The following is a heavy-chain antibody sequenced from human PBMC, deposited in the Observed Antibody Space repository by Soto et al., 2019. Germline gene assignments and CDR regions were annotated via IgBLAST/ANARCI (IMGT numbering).Heavy chain of an antibody. Sequence: QVQLQESGPGLVKPSGTLSLTCAVSSGSISSSNWWSWVRQPPGKGLEWIGEIYHTGSTNYYPSLKSRVSTSVDKSKNQFSLILTSVTAADTAVYYFVRDGGYCFDVWGKGTTVNVSS. D-gene: IGHD2-15*01. V-gene: IGHV4-4*02. CDR3: VRDGGYCFDV. CDR2: IYHTGST. CDR1: SGSISSSNW. J-gene: IGHJ6*04.